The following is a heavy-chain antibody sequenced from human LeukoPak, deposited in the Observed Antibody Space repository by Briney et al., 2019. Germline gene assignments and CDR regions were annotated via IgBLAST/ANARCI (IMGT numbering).Heavy chain of an antibody. Sequence: GESLKISCKGSGYSFTSYWIGWVRQMPGKGLEWMGIIYPGDSDTRYGPSFQGQVTISVDKSISTAYLRWSNLKASDTAMYFCARVSRYSGYEGDAFDIWGQGTMVTVSS. J-gene: IGHJ3*02. CDR1: GYSFTSYW. CDR2: IYPGDSDT. V-gene: IGHV5-51*01. CDR3: ARVSRYSGYEGDAFDI. D-gene: IGHD5-12*01.